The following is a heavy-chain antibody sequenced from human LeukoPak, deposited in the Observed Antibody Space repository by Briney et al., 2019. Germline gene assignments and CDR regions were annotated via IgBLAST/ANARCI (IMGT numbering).Heavy chain of an antibody. CDR2: IHTDGNTR. J-gene: IGHJ6*03. V-gene: IGHV3-74*01. Sequence: GGSLRLSCAASGFTFSPLWMHWVRQAPGKGLEWLSRIHTDGNTRAYADSVKGRFTVSRDNAKDTLYLQMNNLRAEDTAVYYCARDRGYYYLDVWGKGTTVTVSS. CDR1: GFTFSPLW. CDR3: ARDRGYYYLDV. D-gene: IGHD3-10*01.